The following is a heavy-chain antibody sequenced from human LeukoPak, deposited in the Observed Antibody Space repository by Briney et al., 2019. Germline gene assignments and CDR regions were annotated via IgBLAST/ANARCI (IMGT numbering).Heavy chain of an antibody. V-gene: IGHV1-2*06. Sequence: ASVKVSCKASRYTFTGYYMHWVRQAPGQGLEWMGRINPNSGGTNYAQKFQGRVTMTRDTSISTAYMELSRLRSDDTAVYYCASSYCSSTSCFILGGWFDPWGQGTLVTVSS. CDR3: ASSYCSSTSCFILGGWFDP. J-gene: IGHJ5*02. D-gene: IGHD2-2*01. CDR1: RYTFTGYY. CDR2: INPNSGGT.